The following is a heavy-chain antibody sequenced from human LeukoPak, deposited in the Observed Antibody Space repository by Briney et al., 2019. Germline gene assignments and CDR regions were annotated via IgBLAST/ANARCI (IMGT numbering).Heavy chain of an antibody. D-gene: IGHD3-22*01. CDR2: IRYDGSNK. V-gene: IGHV3-30*02. CDR1: GFTFSSYG. Sequence: PGGSLRLSCAASGFTFSSYGMHWVRQAPGKGLEWVAFIRYDGSNKYYADSVKGRFTISRDNSKNTLYLQMNSLRAEDTAVYYCARLEYYYDSSGYYGNYWGQGTLVTVSS. CDR3: ARLEYYYDSSGYYGNY. J-gene: IGHJ4*02.